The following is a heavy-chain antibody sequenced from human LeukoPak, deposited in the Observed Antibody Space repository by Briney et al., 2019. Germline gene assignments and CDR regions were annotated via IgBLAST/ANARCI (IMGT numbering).Heavy chain of an antibody. J-gene: IGHJ5*02. V-gene: IGHV4-34*01. D-gene: IGHD6-13*01. CDR2: INHSGST. CDR3: ARRPRRIIAAAGTNWFDP. Sequence: SETLSLTCAVYGGSFSGYYWSWIRQPPGKGLEWIGEINHSGSTNYNPSLKSRVTISVDTSKNQFSLKLSSVTAADTAVYYCARRPRRIIAAAGTNWFDPWGQGTLVTVSS. CDR1: GGSFSGYY.